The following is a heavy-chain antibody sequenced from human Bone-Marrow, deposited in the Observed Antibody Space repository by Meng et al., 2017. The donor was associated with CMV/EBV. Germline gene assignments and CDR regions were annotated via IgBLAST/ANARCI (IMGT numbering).Heavy chain of an antibody. Sequence: GGSLRLSCAASGFTFSSYAMYWFRQAPGKGLEWVASISYDGSNKYYAASVKGRFSISRDNSKNTLYLQMNSLRAEDTAVYYCARADIVVVPAATYFQHWGQGTLVTVSS. J-gene: IGHJ1*01. D-gene: IGHD2-2*01. CDR2: ISYDGSNK. V-gene: IGHV3-30-3*01. CDR3: ARADIVVVPAATYFQH. CDR1: GFTFSSYA.